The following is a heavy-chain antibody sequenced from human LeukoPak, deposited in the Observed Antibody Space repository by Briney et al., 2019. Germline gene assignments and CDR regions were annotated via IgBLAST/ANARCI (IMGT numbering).Heavy chain of an antibody. V-gene: IGHV4-34*01. Sequence: SETLSLTCTVSGGSISSYYWSWIRQPPGKGLEWIGEINHSGSTNYNPSLKSRVTISVDTSKNQFSLKLSSVTAADTAVYYCARGPFYGYSSSWRKNHFDYWGQGTLVTVSS. J-gene: IGHJ4*02. CDR3: ARGPFYGYSSSWRKNHFDY. D-gene: IGHD6-13*01. CDR2: INHSGST. CDR1: GGSISSYY.